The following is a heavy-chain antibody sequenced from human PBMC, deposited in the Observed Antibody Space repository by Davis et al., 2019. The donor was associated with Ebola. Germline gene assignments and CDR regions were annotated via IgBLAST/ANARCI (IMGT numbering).Heavy chain of an antibody. CDR3: AKAESSSFSDHFDY. V-gene: IGHV3-43*02. J-gene: IGHJ4*02. Sequence: PGGSLRLSCAASGFTFSSYSMNWVRQAPGKGLEWVSAISGSGGSTYYADSVKGRFTISRDNSKNSLYLQMNSLRTEDTALYYCAKAESSSFSDHFDYWGQGTLVTVSS. D-gene: IGHD6-6*01. CDR1: GFTFSSYS. CDR2: ISGSGGST.